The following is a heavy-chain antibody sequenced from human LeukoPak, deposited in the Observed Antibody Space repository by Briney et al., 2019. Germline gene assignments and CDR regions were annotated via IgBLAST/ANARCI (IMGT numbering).Heavy chain of an antibody. CDR1: GITVSGNC. J-gene: IGHJ5*02. CDR3: VRLVTGTTVINSGWFDP. CDR2: IYSGGNT. D-gene: IGHD4-23*01. V-gene: IGHV3-66*04. Sequence: PGGSLRLPCAASGITVSGNCMAWVRQAPGKGLEWASVIYSGGNTYHADSVKGRFNISRDNSKNTVYLQMNGLRVEDTAVYYCVRLVTGTTVINSGWFDPWGRGTLVTVSS.